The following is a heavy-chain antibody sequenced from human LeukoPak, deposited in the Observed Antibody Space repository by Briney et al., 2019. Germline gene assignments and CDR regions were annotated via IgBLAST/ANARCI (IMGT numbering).Heavy chain of an antibody. V-gene: IGHV3-23*01. Sequence: GGSLRLSCAASGFTFSSSAMSWVRQAPGKGLEWVSNISGSGSGGSTDYADSVKGRLTISRDNSKNTLYLQMNSLRAEDTAVYYCARVVDHDYGDYYLDYWGQGTLVTVSS. D-gene: IGHD4-17*01. CDR2: ISGSGSGGST. CDR1: GFTFSSSA. J-gene: IGHJ4*02. CDR3: ARVVDHDYGDYYLDY.